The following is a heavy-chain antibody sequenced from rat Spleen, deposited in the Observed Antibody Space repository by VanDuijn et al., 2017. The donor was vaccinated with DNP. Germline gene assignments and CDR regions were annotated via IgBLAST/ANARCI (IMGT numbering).Heavy chain of an antibody. CDR3: TRKYTTDYYWYFDF. D-gene: IGHD1-6*01. CDR2: IGSGGGNA. J-gene: IGHJ1*01. V-gene: IGHV5-46*01. Sequence: EVQLVESGGGLVQPGRSMKLSCVASGFTFSTFQMAWVRQAPTKGLEWVATIGSGGGNAHYRDSVKGRFTVSRDNEESTLYLQMNSLTSEDTATYYCTRKYTTDYYWYFDFWGPGTMVTVSS. CDR1: GFTFSTFQ.